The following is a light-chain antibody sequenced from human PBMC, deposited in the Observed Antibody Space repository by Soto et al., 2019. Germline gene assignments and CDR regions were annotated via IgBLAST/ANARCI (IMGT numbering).Light chain of an antibody. CDR1: SSDVGSYNR. CDR3: SSYTISSTYV. Sequence: QSALTQPPSVSGSPGQSVTISCTGTSSDVGSYNRVSWYHQPPGAAPKLIIYEVTNRPSGVPDRFSGSKSGNTASLTISGLQAEDEADSSCSSYTISSTYVFGTGTKVTVL. CDR2: EVT. V-gene: IGLV2-18*02. J-gene: IGLJ1*01.